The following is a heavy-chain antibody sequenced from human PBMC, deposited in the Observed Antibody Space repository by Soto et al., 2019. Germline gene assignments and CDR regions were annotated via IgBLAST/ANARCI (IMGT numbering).Heavy chain of an antibody. Sequence: QVQLVESGGGVVQPGRSLRLSCAASGFTFNRHPLHWVRQAPGKGLEWVAVISHDGNNKYYADSVKGRFTISRDNSMNMLYLQMHGLRTEDTAIFYCARASGHIYATLHRPFDHWGQGALVTVSS. J-gene: IGHJ4*02. V-gene: IGHV3-30-3*01. CDR2: ISHDGNNK. CDR1: GFTFNRHP. D-gene: IGHD2-8*01. CDR3: ARASGHIYATLHRPFDH.